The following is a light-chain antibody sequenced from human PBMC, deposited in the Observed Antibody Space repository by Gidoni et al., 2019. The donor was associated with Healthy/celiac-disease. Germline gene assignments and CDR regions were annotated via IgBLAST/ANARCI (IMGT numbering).Light chain of an antibody. CDR3: QQRSNFPT. V-gene: IGKV3-11*01. CDR2: DAS. Sequence: DIVLTQSPATLSLSPGERATLSCRASQSVSSYLAWYQQKPGQAPRLLIYDASNRATGIPARFSGSGSGTDFTLTISSLEPEDFAVYYCQQRSNFPTFGQGTRLEIK. CDR1: QSVSSY. J-gene: IGKJ5*01.